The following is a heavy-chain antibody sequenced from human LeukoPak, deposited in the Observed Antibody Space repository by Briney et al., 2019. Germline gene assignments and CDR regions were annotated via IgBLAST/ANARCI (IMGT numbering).Heavy chain of an antibody. CDR3: ARREPGDYGSYYFDY. V-gene: IGHV5-51*01. CDR1: GYSFTSYW. CDR2: IYPGDSDT. Sequence: SGESLKISCKGSGYSFTSYWIGWVRQMPGKGLEWMGIIYPGDSDTRYSPSFQGQVTISADKSISTAYLQWSSLKATDTAMYYCARREPGDYGSYYFDYWGQGTLVTVSS. D-gene: IGHD4-17*01. J-gene: IGHJ4*02.